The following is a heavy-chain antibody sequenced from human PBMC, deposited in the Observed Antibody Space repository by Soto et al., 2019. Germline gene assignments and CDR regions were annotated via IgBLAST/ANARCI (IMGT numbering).Heavy chain of an antibody. V-gene: IGHV1-2*02. J-gene: IGHJ6*02. D-gene: IGHD2-2*02. CDR1: GYTFTGYY. Sequence: GASVKVSCKASGYTFTGYYMHWVRQAPGQGLEWMGWINPNSGGTNYAQKFQGRVTMTRDTSISTAYMELSRLRSDDTAVYYCARGYCSSTSCYNSPYYYYGMDVWGQGTTVTVS. CDR3: ARGYCSSTSCYNSPYYYYGMDV. CDR2: INPNSGGT.